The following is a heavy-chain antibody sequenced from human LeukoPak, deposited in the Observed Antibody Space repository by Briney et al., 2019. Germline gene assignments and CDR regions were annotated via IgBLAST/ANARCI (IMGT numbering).Heavy chain of an antibody. Sequence: AGGSLRLSCAASGFTFSSFDMHWVRQPTGRGLEWVSTIGTASDTYYPGSVEGRFTLSRDNAKNSLYLQMNSLTAGDTAVYYCARGPPRGKYYYMDVWGKGTTVTVSS. J-gene: IGHJ6*03. CDR2: IGTASDT. V-gene: IGHV3-13*01. CDR1: GFTFSSFD. CDR3: ARGPPRGKYYYMDV. D-gene: IGHD1-1*01.